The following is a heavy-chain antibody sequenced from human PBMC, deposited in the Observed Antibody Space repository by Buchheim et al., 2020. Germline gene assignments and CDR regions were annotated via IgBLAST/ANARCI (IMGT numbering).Heavy chain of an antibody. J-gene: IGHJ6*02. CDR2: INPSGGST. Sequence: QVQLVQSGAEVKKPGASVKVSCKASGYTFTSYYMHWVRQAPGQGLEWMGIINPSGGSTSYAQKFQGRVTMTRDTSTSTVYMELSSLRSEDTAVYYCASYYYDGSGSSTVDYYYYGMDVWGQGTT. D-gene: IGHD3-10*01. CDR3: ASYYYDGSGSSTVDYYYYGMDV. CDR1: GYTFTSYY. V-gene: IGHV1-46*01.